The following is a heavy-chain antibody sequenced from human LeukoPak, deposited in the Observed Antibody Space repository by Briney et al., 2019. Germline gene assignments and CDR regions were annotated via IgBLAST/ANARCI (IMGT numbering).Heavy chain of an antibody. D-gene: IGHD4-23*01. CDR3: ARVTVVGSYYYYGMDV. Sequence: SVKVSCKASGGTFSSYAISWVRQAPGQGLEWMGGIIPIFGTANYAQKFQGRVTITADESTSTAYMELSSLRSEDMAVYYCARVTVVGSYYYYGMDVWGQGTTVTVSS. V-gene: IGHV1-69*13. J-gene: IGHJ6*02. CDR1: GGTFSSYA. CDR2: IIPIFGTA.